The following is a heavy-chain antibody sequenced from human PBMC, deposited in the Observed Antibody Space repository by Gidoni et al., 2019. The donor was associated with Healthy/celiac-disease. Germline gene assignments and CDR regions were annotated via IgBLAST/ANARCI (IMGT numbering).Heavy chain of an antibody. J-gene: IGHJ4*02. D-gene: IGHD3-10*01. V-gene: IGHV3-43*01. CDR3: AKDIRGGQPPGYFDY. Sequence: EVQLVESGGVVVQPGGSLRLSCAASGFTFDDYTMHWVRQAPGKGLEWVSLISWDGGSTYYADSVKGRFTISRDNSKNSLYLQMNSLRTEDTALYYCAKDIRGGQPPGYFDYWGQGTLVTVSS. CDR2: ISWDGGST. CDR1: GFTFDDYT.